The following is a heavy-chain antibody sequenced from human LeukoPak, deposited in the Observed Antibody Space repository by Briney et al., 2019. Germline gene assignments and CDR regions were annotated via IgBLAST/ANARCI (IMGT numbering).Heavy chain of an antibody. J-gene: IGHJ6*03. V-gene: IGHV1-18*01. CDR2: ISAYNGNT. CDR3: ARAPPGYCSSTSCYRYYMDV. D-gene: IGHD2-2*01. CDR1: GYAFPHYG. Sequence: ASVKVSCKASGYAFPHYGVQWVRQAPGQTLEWMGWISAYNGNTNYAQKLQGRVTMTTDTSTSTAYMELRSLRSDDTAVYYCARAPPGYCSSTSCYRYYMDVWGKGTTVTVSS.